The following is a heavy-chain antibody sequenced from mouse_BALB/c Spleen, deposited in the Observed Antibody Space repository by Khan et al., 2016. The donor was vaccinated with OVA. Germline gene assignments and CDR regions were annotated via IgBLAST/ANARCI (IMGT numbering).Heavy chain of an antibody. CDR1: GYTFTSYY. V-gene: IGHV1S81*02. Sequence: QIQLVQSGAELVQPGASVKLSCKASGYTFTSYYMYWVKQRPGQGLEWIGEINPSNGGTNFNEKFKSKATLTVDKSSSTAYMQLSSLTSEDSAVYYWTRSGYGSFVYWGQGTLVTVSA. CDR2: INPSNGGT. D-gene: IGHD2-2*01. J-gene: IGHJ3*01. CDR3: TRSGYGSFVY.